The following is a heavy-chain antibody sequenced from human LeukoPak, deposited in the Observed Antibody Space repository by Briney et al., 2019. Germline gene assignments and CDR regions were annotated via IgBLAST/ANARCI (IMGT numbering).Heavy chain of an antibody. J-gene: IGHJ4*02. Sequence: GGSLRLSCAASGFTFSNYYMNWVRQAPGKGLEWDSSISSGSSYIDYADSLKGRFTISRDNAKNSLYLQMNSLRAEDTSVYYCATGVRGYNSALDYWGQGTLVTVSP. CDR3: ATGVRGYNSALDY. V-gene: IGHV3-21*01. CDR2: ISSGSSYI. D-gene: IGHD6-19*01. CDR1: GFTFSNYY.